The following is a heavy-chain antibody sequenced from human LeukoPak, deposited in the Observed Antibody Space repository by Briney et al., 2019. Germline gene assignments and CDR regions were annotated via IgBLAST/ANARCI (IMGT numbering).Heavy chain of an antibody. CDR1: GASINNNF. V-gene: IGHV4-59*08. Sequence: PSETLSLTCTVSGASINNNFWTWIRQPPGKGPEWIGYIYSSGSANYNPSLKSRVIISEDTSKNQISLNLTSVTAADTAVYFCARHRDYYDTWGHGTLVTVSS. J-gene: IGHJ4*01. D-gene: IGHD3-22*01. CDR2: IYSSGSA. CDR3: ARHRDYYDT.